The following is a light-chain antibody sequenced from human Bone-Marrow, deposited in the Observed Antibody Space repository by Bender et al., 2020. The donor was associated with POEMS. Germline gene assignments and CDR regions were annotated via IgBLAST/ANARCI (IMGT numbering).Light chain of an antibody. CDR2: EVT. J-gene: IGLJ2*01. Sequence: QSALTQAASVSGSPEQSITISCTGTSSDVGGYNYVSWYQQHPGKAPKVIIYEVTNRPSGVSNRFSGSKSGNTASLTISGLQAEDEADYYCCSYAGSSTLIFGGGTKLTVL. V-gene: IGLV2-23*02. CDR3: CSYAGSSTLI. CDR1: SSDVGGYNY.